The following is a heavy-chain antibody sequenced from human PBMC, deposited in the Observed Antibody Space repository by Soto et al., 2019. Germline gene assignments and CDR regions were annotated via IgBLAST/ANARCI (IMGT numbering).Heavy chain of an antibody. V-gene: IGHV3-30*18. CDR3: AKEGGYDFWSGKGYYYYGMDV. J-gene: IGHJ6*02. CDR1: GITFSSYG. CDR2: ISYDGSNK. Sequence: GGSLRLSCAASGITFSSYGMHWVRQAPGKGLEWVAVISYDGSNKYYADSVKGRFTISRDNSKNTLYLQMNSLRAEDTAVYYCAKEGGYDFWSGKGYYYYGMDVWGQGTTVTVSS. D-gene: IGHD3-3*01.